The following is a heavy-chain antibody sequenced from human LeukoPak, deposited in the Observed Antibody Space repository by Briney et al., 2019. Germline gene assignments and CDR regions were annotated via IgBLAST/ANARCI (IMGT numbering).Heavy chain of an antibody. CDR3: ARGFSIAARPFITFYYYYYMDV. CDR2: INHSGST. Sequence: SETLSLTCAVYGGSFSGYYWSWIRQPPGKGLEWIGEINHSGSTNYNPSLKSRVTISVDTSKNQFSLKLSSVTAADTAVYYCARGFSIAARPFITFYYYYYMDVWGKGTTVTVSS. J-gene: IGHJ6*03. CDR1: GGSFSGYY. D-gene: IGHD6-6*01. V-gene: IGHV4-34*01.